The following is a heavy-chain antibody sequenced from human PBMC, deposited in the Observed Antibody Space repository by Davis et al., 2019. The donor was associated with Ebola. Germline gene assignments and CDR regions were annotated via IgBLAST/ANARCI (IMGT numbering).Heavy chain of an antibody. CDR2: INTNTGNP. Sequence: AASVKVSCKASGYTFTSYAMNWVRQAPGQGLEWMGWINTNTGNPTYAQGFTGRFVFSLDTSVSTAYLQIISLKAEDTAVYYCARSSYTWYFSGMDVWGKGTTVTVSS. J-gene: IGHJ6*04. D-gene: IGHD2-2*01. CDR3: ARSSYTWYFSGMDV. CDR1: GYTFTSYA. V-gene: IGHV7-4-1*02.